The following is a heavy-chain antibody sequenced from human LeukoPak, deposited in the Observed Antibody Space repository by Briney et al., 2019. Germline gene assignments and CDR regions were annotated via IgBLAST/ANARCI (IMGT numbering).Heavy chain of an antibody. Sequence: SETLSLTCAVSGVSISRGGYAWDWIRQPRGKGLEWIAYIYHSGTTYYNPSVKSRSTISVDTAKNQSSLKLSSVTAADTAVYYCVRGRYSSGWFKDKNWFDPWGQGIPVTVSS. CDR2: IYHSGTT. CDR1: GVSISRGGYA. D-gene: IGHD6-19*01. CDR3: VRGRYSSGWFKDKNWFDP. V-gene: IGHV4-30-4*07. J-gene: IGHJ5*02.